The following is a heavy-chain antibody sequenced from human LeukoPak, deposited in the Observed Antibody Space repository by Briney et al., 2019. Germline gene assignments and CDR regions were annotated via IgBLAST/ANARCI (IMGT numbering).Heavy chain of an antibody. J-gene: IGHJ4*02. V-gene: IGHV1-46*01. CDR2: INPSGGST. D-gene: IGHD3-22*01. CDR3: PALPSYGSSGYFHY. CDR1: GYTFTSFY. Sequence: GASGKVSCKASGYTFTSFYIHWVRQDPGQGLEWMGLINPSGGSTRYAQKFQGRVTMTRDTSASTVHMALSSLRSEDTSVSWCPALPSYGSSGYFHYWGQGTLVTVSS.